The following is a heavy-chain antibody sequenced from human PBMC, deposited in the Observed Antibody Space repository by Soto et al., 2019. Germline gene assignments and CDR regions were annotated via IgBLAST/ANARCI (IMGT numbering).Heavy chain of an antibody. CDR1: GFTFSNAW. V-gene: IGHV3-15*07. D-gene: IGHD3-22*01. J-gene: IGHJ4*02. CDR3: TTDLGPYYYDSSGYHY. Sequence: PGGSLRLSCAASGFTFSNAWMNWVRQAPGKGMEWAGRTKSKTDGGTTDYAAPVKGRFTISRDDSKNSLYLQMNSLKTEDTAVYYFTTDLGPYYYDSSGYHYWGQGTLVTVSS. CDR2: TKSKTDGGTT.